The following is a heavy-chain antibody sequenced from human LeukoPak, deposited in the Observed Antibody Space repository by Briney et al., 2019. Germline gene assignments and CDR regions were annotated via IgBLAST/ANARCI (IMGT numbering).Heavy chain of an antibody. CDR3: ARGPPGTAGFDY. D-gene: IGHD6-25*01. J-gene: IGHJ4*02. CDR2: IYYSGST. V-gene: IGHV4-59*01. Sequence: PSETLSLTCTVSGGSISSYYWGWIRQPPGKGLEWIGYIYYSGSTNYNPSLKSRVTISVDTSKNQFSLKLSSVTAADTAVYYCARGPPGTAGFDYWGQGTLVTVSS. CDR1: GGSISSYY.